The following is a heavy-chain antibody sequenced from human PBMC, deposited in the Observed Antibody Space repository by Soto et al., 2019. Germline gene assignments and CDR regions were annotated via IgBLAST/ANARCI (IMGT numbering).Heavy chain of an antibody. V-gene: IGHV3-33*08. CDR1: GFTFSSYG. Sequence: GGSLRLSCAASGFTFSSYGIHWVRQAPGKGLEWVAVISYDGKNTYYADSVKGRFTISRDNSKNILYLQMNSLRAEDTAVYYCARDSSGWYGTDYWGQGTLVTVSS. CDR3: ARDSSGWYGTDY. CDR2: ISYDGKNT. D-gene: IGHD6-19*01. J-gene: IGHJ4*02.